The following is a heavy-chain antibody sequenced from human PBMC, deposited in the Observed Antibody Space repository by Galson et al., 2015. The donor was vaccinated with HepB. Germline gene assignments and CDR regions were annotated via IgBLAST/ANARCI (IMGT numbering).Heavy chain of an antibody. V-gene: IGHV3-66*01. CDR1: GFTVSSNY. CDR2: IYSGGST. CDR3: ARDGYYGSGSYYTPDY. J-gene: IGHJ4*02. D-gene: IGHD3-10*01. Sequence: SLRLSCAASGFTVSSNYMSWVRQAPGKGLEWVSVIYSGGSTYYADSVKGRFTISRDNSKNTLYLQMNSLRAEDTAVYYCARDGYYGSGSYYTPDYWGQGTLVTVSS.